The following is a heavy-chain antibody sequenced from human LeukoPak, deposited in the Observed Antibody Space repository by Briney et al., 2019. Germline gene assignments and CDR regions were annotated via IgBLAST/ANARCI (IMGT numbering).Heavy chain of an antibody. Sequence: GGSLRLSCAASGFTFSSYGMHWVRQAPGKGLEWVAVIWYDGSNKYYADSVKGRFTISRDNSKNTLYLQMNSLRAEDTAVYHCARGDYAYYGMDVWGQGTTVTVSS. CDR3: ARGDYAYYGMDV. CDR2: IWYDGSNK. J-gene: IGHJ6*02. V-gene: IGHV3-33*01. CDR1: GFTFSSYG.